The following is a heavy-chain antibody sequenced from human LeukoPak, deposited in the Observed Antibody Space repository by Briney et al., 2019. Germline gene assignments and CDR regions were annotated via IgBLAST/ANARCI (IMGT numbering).Heavy chain of an antibody. D-gene: IGHD2-15*01. V-gene: IGHV3-74*01. Sequence: PGGSLRLSCAASGFTFSSFWMHWVRQVPGKGLVWASRIASDGAITNYADSVKGRFTISRDSAKNTLYLQMNSLSAEDTAVYYCVAGGVGNFDYWGQGTLVTVSS. J-gene: IGHJ4*02. CDR2: IASDGAIT. CDR1: GFTFSSFW. CDR3: VAGGVGNFDY.